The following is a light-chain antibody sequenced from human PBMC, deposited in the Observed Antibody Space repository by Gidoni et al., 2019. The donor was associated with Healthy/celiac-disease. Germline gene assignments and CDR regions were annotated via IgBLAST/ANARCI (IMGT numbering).Light chain of an antibody. J-gene: IGKJ2*01. CDR1: QSLLHSNGYNY. Sequence: DIVMTQSPLSLPVTPGEPASISCRSSQSLLHSNGYNYLDWYLQKPGQSPQLLIYLGSNRASGVPDRFSGSGSGTGFTLKISRVEAEDVGVYYCMQALQTPPTFGQXTKLEIK. CDR3: MQALQTPPT. V-gene: IGKV2-28*01. CDR2: LGS.